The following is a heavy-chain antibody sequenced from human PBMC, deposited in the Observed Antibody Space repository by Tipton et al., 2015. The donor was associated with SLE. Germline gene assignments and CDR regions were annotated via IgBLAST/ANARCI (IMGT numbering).Heavy chain of an antibody. Sequence: QVQLVQSGTEVKKPGASVKVSCKASGYVFTGYYLHWVRQAPGQGLEWMGRINPHSDGTNYAQKFQDRVTMTRDTSITTAYMELTRLRSDDTAFYFCAQGSQPEFFQHWGQGTLVTVSS. CDR1: GYVFTGYY. CDR3: AQGSQPEFFQH. J-gene: IGHJ1*01. D-gene: IGHD1-26*01. CDR2: INPHSDGT. V-gene: IGHV1-2*06.